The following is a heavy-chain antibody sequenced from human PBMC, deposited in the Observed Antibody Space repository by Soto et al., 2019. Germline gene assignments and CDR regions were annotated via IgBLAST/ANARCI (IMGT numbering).Heavy chain of an antibody. CDR3: ARHGQSYYDSSGYHTTPDFDY. D-gene: IGHD3-22*01. V-gene: IGHV4-39*01. Sequence: SETLSLTCTVSGGSISSSSYYWGWIRQPPGKGLEWIGSIYYSGSTYYNPSLKSRVTISVDTSKNQFSLELSSVTAADTAVYYCARHGQSYYDSSGYHTTPDFDYWGQGTLVTVSS. J-gene: IGHJ4*02. CDR1: GGSISSSSYY. CDR2: IYYSGST.